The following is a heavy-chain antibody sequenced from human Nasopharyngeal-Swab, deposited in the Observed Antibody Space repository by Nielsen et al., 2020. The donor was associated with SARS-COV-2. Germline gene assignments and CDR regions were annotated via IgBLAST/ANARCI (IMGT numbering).Heavy chain of an antibody. CDR1: GGSISSDY. CDR2: IHSDGST. V-gene: IGHV4-59*12. CDR3: ARGRYLGIYYYGMDV. Sequence: GSLRLSCSVSGGSISSDYWSWIRQSPAKGLEWIGYIHSDGSTNYSPSLKSRVTISVDTSKNQFSLKLSSVTAADTAIYYCARGRYLGIYYYGMDVWGQGTTVTVSS. J-gene: IGHJ6*02. D-gene: IGHD3-16*01.